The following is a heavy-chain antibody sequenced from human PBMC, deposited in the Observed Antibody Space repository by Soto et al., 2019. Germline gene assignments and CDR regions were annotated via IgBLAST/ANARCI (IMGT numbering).Heavy chain of an antibody. V-gene: IGHV4-59*01. CDR2: IHYSGST. CDR3: ARDYSSSSGHFDS. D-gene: IGHD6-6*01. CDR1: GGSISTYY. J-gene: IGHJ4*02. Sequence: PSETLSLTCTVSGGSISTYYWSWIRQPPGKGLEWIAYIHYSGSTEYNPSLNSRVTISLDTSKNQFYLKLSSVTAADTAVYYCARDYSSSSGHFDSWGQGTLVTVS.